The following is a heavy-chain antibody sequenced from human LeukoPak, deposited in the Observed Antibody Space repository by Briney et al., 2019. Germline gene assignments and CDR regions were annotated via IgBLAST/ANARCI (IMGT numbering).Heavy chain of an antibody. CDR3: ARDMSTRVTPISYAFDV. CDR2: ISAHNGNA. J-gene: IGHJ3*01. D-gene: IGHD4-23*01. V-gene: IGHV1-18*01. Sequence: ASVKVSCKTSGYTFTSYGINWVRQAPGQGLEWMGRISAHNGNANYAQKFQGRVTMTTDTLATTAYMELRSLRSDDTAVYYCARDMSTRVTPISYAFDVWGQGTMVTVSS. CDR1: GYTFTSYG.